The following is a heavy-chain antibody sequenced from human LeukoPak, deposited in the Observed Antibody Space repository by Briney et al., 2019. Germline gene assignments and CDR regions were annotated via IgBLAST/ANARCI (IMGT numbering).Heavy chain of an antibody. CDR2: IYYSGTA. J-gene: IGHJ5*02. D-gene: IGHD1-26*01. CDR1: GDSISNSYY. V-gene: IGHV4-39*07. Sequence: SETLSLTCTVSGDSISNSYYWGWIRQPPEKGLEWIGNIYYSGTAYYHPSLQSRVTMSIDTSKNQISLKLTSVTAADMAVYYCARDPGITSSGRFDPWGQGTLVTVSS. CDR3: ARDPGITSSGRFDP.